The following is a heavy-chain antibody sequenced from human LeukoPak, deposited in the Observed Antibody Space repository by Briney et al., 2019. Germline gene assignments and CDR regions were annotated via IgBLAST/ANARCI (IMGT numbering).Heavy chain of an antibody. CDR3: ARLTYSSSRRFGYYYYYGMDV. CDR2: INPSGGST. D-gene: IGHD6-6*01. Sequence: ASVKVSCKASGYTFTSYYMHWVRQAPGQGLEWMGIINPSGGSTSYAQKFQGRVTMIRDTSTSTVYMELSSLRSEDTAVYYCARLTYSSSRRFGYYYYYGMDVWGQGTTVTVSS. V-gene: IGHV1-46*01. J-gene: IGHJ6*02. CDR1: GYTFTSYY.